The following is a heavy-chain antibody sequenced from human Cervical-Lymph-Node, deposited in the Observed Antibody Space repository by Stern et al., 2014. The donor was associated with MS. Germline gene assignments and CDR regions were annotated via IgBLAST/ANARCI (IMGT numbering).Heavy chain of an antibody. CDR1: GYTFTSYT. V-gene: IGHV7-4-1*02. Sequence: QVQLVESGSELKKPGASVKVSCKASGYTFTSYTMNWVRQAPGQGLEWMGWINTNTGNPTYAQGFTGRFVFSLDTSVSTAYLQISSLKAEDTAVYYCARGPVLRFLEWSPFDYWGQGTLVTVSS. CDR2: INTNTGNP. D-gene: IGHD3-3*01. J-gene: IGHJ4*02. CDR3: ARGPVLRFLEWSPFDY.